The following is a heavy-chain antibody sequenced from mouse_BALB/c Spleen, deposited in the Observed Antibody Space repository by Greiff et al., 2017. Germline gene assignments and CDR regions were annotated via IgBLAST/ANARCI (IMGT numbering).Heavy chain of an antibody. V-gene: IGHV3-6*02. Sequence: EVHLVESGPGLVKPSQSLSLTCSVTGYSITSGYYWNWIRQFPGNKLEWMGYISYDGSNNYNPSLKNRISITRDTSKNQFFLKLNSVTTEDTATYYCARDYYGNLDYAMDYWGQGTSVTVSS. CDR2: ISYDGSN. J-gene: IGHJ4*01. CDR1: GYSITSGYY. CDR3: ARDYYGNLDYAMDY. D-gene: IGHD2-1*01.